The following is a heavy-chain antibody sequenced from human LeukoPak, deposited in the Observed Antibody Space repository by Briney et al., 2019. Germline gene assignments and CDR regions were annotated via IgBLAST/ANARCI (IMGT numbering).Heavy chain of an antibody. D-gene: IGHD4-11*01. J-gene: IGHJ6*03. Sequence: PGGSLRLSCAASGFTFSSYRMHWVRQAPGKGLVWVSRINSDGSSTTYADSVKGRFTISRDNAKNTLYLQMNSLRAEDTAVYYCARDQKAYSAYYMDGWGKGTTVTVSS. V-gene: IGHV3-74*01. CDR3: ARDQKAYSAYYMDG. CDR2: INSDGSST. CDR1: GFTFSSYR.